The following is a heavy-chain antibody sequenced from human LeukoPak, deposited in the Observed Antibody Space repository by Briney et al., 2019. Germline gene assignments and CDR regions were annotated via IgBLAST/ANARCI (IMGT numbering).Heavy chain of an antibody. Sequence: PGGSLRLSCAASGFTFSSYAMSWVRQAPGNGLEWVSSISGSGSSTYYADSVKGRFTISRDNSKNTLYLQMNSLRAEDTAVYYCAKRPDYDFWSGYQDFWGQGTLVTVSS. CDR3: AKRPDYDFWSGYQDF. CDR1: GFTFSSYA. CDR2: ISGSGSST. J-gene: IGHJ4*02. D-gene: IGHD3-3*01. V-gene: IGHV3-23*01.